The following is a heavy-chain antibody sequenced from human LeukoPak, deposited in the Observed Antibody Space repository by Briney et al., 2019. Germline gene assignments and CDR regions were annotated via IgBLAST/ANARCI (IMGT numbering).Heavy chain of an antibody. D-gene: IGHD6-13*01. V-gene: IGHV4-59*01. CDR2: FYYSGST. Sequence: SETLSLTCTVSGGSISNYYWSWIRQPPGKGPEWIGYFYYSGSTSYNPSLKSRVTISVATSKNQFSLKLSSVTAADTAVYYCAKGGIRSGAFDIWGHGTRVTVSS. CDR3: AKGGIRSGAFDI. J-gene: IGHJ3*02. CDR1: GGSISNYY.